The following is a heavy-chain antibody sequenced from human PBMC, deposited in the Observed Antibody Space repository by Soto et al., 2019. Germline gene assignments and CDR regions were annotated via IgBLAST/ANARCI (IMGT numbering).Heavy chain of an antibody. J-gene: IGHJ4*02. Sequence: GGSLRLSCAASGFTFSSYAMHWVRQAPGKGLEYVSAISSNGGSTYYANSVKGRFTISRDNSKNTLYLQMGSLRAEDMAVYYCARVKGSGFIIGWELDYWGQGTLVTVSS. CDR3: ARVKGSGFIIGWELDY. CDR1: GFTFSSYA. D-gene: IGHD3-10*01. CDR2: ISSNGGST. V-gene: IGHV3-64*01.